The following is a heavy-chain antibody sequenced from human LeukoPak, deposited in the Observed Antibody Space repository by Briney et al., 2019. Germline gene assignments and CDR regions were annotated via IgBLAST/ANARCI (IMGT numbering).Heavy chain of an antibody. Sequence: GGSLRLSCAASGFTFSSYAMSWVRQAPGKGLEWVSAISGSGGSTYYADSVKGRFTISRDNSKNTLYLQMNSLRAEDTAVYYCAKDFGQAAMVFGGPDYWGQGTLVTVSS. CDR2: ISGSGGST. CDR1: GFTFSSYA. CDR3: AKDFGQAAMVFGGPDY. J-gene: IGHJ4*02. D-gene: IGHD5-18*01. V-gene: IGHV3-23*01.